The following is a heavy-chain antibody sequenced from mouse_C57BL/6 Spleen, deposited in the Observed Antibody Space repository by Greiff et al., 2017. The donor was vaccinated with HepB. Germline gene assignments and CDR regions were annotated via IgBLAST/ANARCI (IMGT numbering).Heavy chain of an antibody. CDR1: GYTFTSYW. CDR2: IDPSDSDT. Sequence: QVQLQQSGAELVRPGSSVKLSCKASGYTFTSYWMHWVKQRPIQGLEWIGNIDPSDSDTHYNQKFKDKATLTVDKSSSTAYMQLSSLTSEDSAVYYCASLNWDWYFDVWGTGTTVTVSA. J-gene: IGHJ1*03. D-gene: IGHD4-1*01. CDR3: ASLNWDWYFDV. V-gene: IGHV1-52*01.